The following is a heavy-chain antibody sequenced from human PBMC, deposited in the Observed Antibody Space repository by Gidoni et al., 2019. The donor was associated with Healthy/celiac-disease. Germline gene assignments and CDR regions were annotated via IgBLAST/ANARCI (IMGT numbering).Heavy chain of an antibody. CDR2: ISYDGSNK. CDR3: ARVSGNPYSSSGWIDY. Sequence: QVQLVESGGGVVQPGRSLRLSCEASGFTFSSYAMHWVRQAPGKGLDGVAVISYDGSNKYYADSVKGRFTISRDNSKNTLYLQMNSLRAEDTAVYYCARVSGNPYSSSGWIDYWGQGTLVTVSS. J-gene: IGHJ4*02. V-gene: IGHV3-30-3*01. D-gene: IGHD6-6*01. CDR1: GFTFSSYA.